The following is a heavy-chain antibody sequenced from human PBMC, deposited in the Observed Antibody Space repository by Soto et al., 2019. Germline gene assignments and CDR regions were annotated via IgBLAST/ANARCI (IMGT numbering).Heavy chain of an antibody. CDR2: IYYSGST. J-gene: IGHJ5*02. V-gene: IGHV4-30-4*01. CDR1: GGSISSGDYY. CDR3: ARVKDYDILTGPPDWFDP. D-gene: IGHD3-9*01. Sequence: QVQLQESGPGLVEPSQTLSLTCTVSGGSISSGDYYWSWIRQPPGKGLEWIGYIYYSGSTYYNPSLKSRVTISVDTSKNQFSLKLSSVTAADTAVYYCARVKDYDILTGPPDWFDPWGQGTLVTVSS.